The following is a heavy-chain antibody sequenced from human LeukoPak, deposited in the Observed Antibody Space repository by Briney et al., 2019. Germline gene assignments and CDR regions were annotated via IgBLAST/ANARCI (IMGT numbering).Heavy chain of an antibody. D-gene: IGHD3-10*01. CDR1: GGTFSSYA. J-gene: IGHJ6*03. Sequence: SVKVSCKASGGTFSSYAISWVRQAPGQGLEWMGRIIPIFGTANYAQKFQGRVTITTDESTSTAYMELSSLRSEDTAVYYCESFGSGSYYNYYYYMDVWGKGTTVTVSS. CDR2: IIPIFGTA. V-gene: IGHV1-69*05. CDR3: ESFGSGSYYNYYYYMDV.